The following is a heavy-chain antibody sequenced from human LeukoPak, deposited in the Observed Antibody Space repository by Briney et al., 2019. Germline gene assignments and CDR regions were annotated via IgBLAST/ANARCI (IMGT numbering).Heavy chain of an antibody. CDR1: GYTFTSYG. D-gene: IGHD3-16*02. J-gene: IGHJ4*02. CDR3: ARGSGVWLGELSYYFDY. CDR2: ISAYNGNT. V-gene: IGHV1-18*01. Sequence: ASVKVSCKASGYTFTSYGIRWVRQAPGQGLEWMGWISAYNGNTNYAQKLQGRVTMTTDPSTSTAYMELRSLRSDDTAVYYCARGSGVWLGELSYYFDYWGQGTLVTVSS.